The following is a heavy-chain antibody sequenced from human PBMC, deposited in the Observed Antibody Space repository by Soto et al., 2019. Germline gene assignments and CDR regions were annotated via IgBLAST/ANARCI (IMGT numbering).Heavy chain of an antibody. CDR3: AKDIGFQQHLFVFDL. J-gene: IGHJ4*02. CDR1: GGTFSDYA. CDR2: IIPMFSSS. D-gene: IGHD3-10*02. V-gene: IGHV1-69*01. Sequence: QVQLVQSGAEVKKPGSSVKVSCTASGGTFSDYAFSWERQAPGQGLEWMGGIIPMFSSSSFAQKLQGRLTITADDSTSTAYMSLSSLGSADTAMYYCAKDIGFQQHLFVFDLWGPGTLVTVSS.